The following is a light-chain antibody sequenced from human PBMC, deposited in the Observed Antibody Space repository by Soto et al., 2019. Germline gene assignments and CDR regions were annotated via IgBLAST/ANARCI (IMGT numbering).Light chain of an antibody. CDR2: EVN. CDR1: RSDVGGDNF. J-gene: IGLJ1*01. CDR3: SSYAGNNNLV. Sequence: QSALTQPPSAAGSPGQSVTISCTGSRSDVGGDNFVSWYQQHPGKAPKLIIYEVNQRPSGVPDRFSGSRSGNMASLTVSGLQAEDEADYYCSSYAGNNNLVFGTGTKLTVL. V-gene: IGLV2-8*01.